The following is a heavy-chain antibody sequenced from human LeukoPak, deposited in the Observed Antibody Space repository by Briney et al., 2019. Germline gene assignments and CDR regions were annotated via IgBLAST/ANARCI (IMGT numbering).Heavy chain of an antibody. CDR3: ATSPQYGGY. Sequence: SETLSLTCTVSGGSISSSGYYWGWIRQPPGKGLVWIGTIYYSGSTHYNPSLKSRVTISVDTSKNQFSLKLSSVTAADTAVYYCATSPQYGGYLGQGTLVTVSS. CDR1: GGSISSSGYY. D-gene: IGHD4-23*01. J-gene: IGHJ4*02. CDR2: IYYSGST. V-gene: IGHV4-39*01.